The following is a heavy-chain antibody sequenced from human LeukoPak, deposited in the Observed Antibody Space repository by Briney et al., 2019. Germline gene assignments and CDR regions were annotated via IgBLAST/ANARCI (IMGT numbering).Heavy chain of an antibody. CDR2: ISGSGDNT. D-gene: IGHD3-22*01. CDR1: GFTFSSYA. J-gene: IGHJ4*02. CDR3: AKGSYYDSSGSFYFDY. Sequence: GGSLRLSCAASGFTFSSYAMSWVRQAPGKGLEWVSGISGSGDNTYYADSVKGRFTISRDNSKITLYVQVNSLGTEDTAAYYCAKGSYYDSSGSFYFDYWGQGTLVTVSS. V-gene: IGHV3-23*01.